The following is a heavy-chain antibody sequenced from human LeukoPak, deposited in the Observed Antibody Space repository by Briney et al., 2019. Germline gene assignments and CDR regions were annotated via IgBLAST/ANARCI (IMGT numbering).Heavy chain of an antibody. CDR1: GFTFSDQA. V-gene: IGHV3-23*01. CDR3: AYLDSSGYYYGRLRY. Sequence: PGGSLRLSCAASGFTFSDQAMSWVRQTPAKGLDSVSSISAGGDRTHHADSVKGRFTVSRDNSKNTLYLHMNSLRAEDTAVYFCAYLDSSGYYYGRLRYWGQGTPVTVSS. J-gene: IGHJ4*02. D-gene: IGHD3-22*01. CDR2: ISAGGDRT.